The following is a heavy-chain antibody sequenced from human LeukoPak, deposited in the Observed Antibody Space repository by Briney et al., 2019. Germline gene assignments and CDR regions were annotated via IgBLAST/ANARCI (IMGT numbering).Heavy chain of an antibody. CDR3: ARRRYYDSTGYLD. D-gene: IGHD3-22*01. CDR1: GGFISSSSYY. Sequence: SETLFLTCSVSGGFISSSSYYWGWIRQPPGKGLEWIGDIYYSGSSYYDPSLKSRVAISIDTSENQFSLRLSPVTAADSATYYCARRRYYDSTGYLDWGQGTLVTVSS. J-gene: IGHJ1*01. CDR2: IYYSGSS. V-gene: IGHV4-39*01.